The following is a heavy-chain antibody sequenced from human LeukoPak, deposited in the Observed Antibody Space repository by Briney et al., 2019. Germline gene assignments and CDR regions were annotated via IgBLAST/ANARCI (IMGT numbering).Heavy chain of an antibody. CDR1: GFTFSSYA. Sequence: PGGSLRLSCAASGFTFSSYAMSWVRQAPGKGLEWVSAISGSGGSTYYADSVKGRFTISRDNAKNTLFLQMDSLRAEDTALYYCVRSLRSADFWGQGTLVTVSS. J-gene: IGHJ4*02. CDR3: VRSLRSADF. V-gene: IGHV3-23*01. CDR2: ISGSGGST.